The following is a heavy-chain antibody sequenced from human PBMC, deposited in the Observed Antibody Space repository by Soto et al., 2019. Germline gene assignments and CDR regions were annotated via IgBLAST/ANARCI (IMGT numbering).Heavy chain of an antibody. CDR1: GDSVTISDYY. CDR3: AAHDSGGYYAEY. D-gene: IGHD3-22*01. J-gene: IGHJ4*02. V-gene: IGHV4-39*01. Sequence: QLQLQESGPGLMKPSETLSLTCTVSGDSVTISDYYWGWIRQPPGKGLEWIGRIHYSGSTYYNPSLKSRVTISGDTSKKQFSLKLTSVTAADAAVYYCAAHDSGGYYAEYLGQGTLVTVSA. CDR2: IHYSGST.